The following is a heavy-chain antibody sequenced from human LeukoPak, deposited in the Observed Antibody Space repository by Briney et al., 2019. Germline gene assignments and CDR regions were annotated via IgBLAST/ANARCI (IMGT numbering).Heavy chain of an antibody. CDR1: GDSVSSNSSA. Sequence: SQTLSLTCAISGDSVSSNSSACNWIRQSPSRGLEWLGRTYYRSKWYNDYAVSVKSRITINPDTSKNQFSLQLNSVTPEDTAVYYCARGGQGDGYSADEAFDFWGQGTMVTVSS. V-gene: IGHV6-1*01. D-gene: IGHD5-24*01. J-gene: IGHJ3*01. CDR2: TYYRSKWYN. CDR3: ARGGQGDGYSADEAFDF.